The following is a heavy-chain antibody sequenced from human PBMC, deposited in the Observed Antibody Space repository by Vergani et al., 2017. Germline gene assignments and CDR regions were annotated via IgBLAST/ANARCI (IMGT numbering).Heavy chain of an antibody. Sequence: VQLLESGGGLVQPGGSLRLSCAASGFTFSSYAMHWVRQAPGKGLEWVAVISYDGSNKYYADSVKGRFTISRDNSKNTLYLQMNSLRAEDTAVYYCARAADTAMVTDYWGQGTLVTVSS. CDR3: ARAADTAMVTDY. V-gene: IGHV3-30-3*01. D-gene: IGHD5-18*01. J-gene: IGHJ4*02. CDR1: GFTFSSYA. CDR2: ISYDGSNK.